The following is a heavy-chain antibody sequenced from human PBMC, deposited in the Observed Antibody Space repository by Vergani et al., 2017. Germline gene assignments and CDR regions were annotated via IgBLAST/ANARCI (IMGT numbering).Heavy chain of an antibody. CDR2: ISSGGGDI. D-gene: IGHD1-1*01. CDR1: GFPFDTYT. Sequence: EVQLLESGGGLVQPGGSRRFSCAGAGFPFDTYTMAYVRQAPGKGLEWVATISSGGGDIFYADSVKGRFPISRDNSKNTLFLQMNSLKDEDTAVYYYTTAWGLDYLHGEYFQYWGRGTLVSVSS. J-gene: IGHJ1*01. V-gene: IGHV3-23*01. CDR3: TTAWGLDYLHGEYFQY.